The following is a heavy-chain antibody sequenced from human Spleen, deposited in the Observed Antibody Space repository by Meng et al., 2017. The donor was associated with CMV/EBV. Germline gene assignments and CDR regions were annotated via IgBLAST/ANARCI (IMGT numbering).Heavy chain of an antibody. D-gene: IGHD4-23*01. V-gene: IGHV4-39*07. CDR1: GGSISSSSYY. CDR3: ARDGGGGNWFDP. Sequence: QLQEPGPGLVKPSETLSLTCTVSGGSISSSSYYWGWIRQPPGKGLEWIGSIYYSGSTYYNPSLKSRVTISVDTSKNQFSLKLSSVTAADTAVYYCARDGGGGNWFDPWGQGTLVTVSS. J-gene: IGHJ5*02. CDR2: IYYSGST.